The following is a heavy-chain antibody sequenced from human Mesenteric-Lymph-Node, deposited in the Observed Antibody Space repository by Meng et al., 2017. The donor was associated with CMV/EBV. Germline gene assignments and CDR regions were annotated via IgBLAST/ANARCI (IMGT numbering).Heavy chain of an antibody. J-gene: IGHJ6*02. CDR1: GFIFSTYG. CDR2: ISGTGADT. D-gene: IGHD6-13*01. Sequence: GESLKISCAASGFIFSTYGINWVRQAPGKGLEWVSAISGTGADTYYADSVKGRFTISRDDSKNTLYLQMISLRAEDTAVYYCVRGESWDPTVSYYYYYGLDVWGQGTMVTVSS. CDR3: VRGESWDPTVSYYYYYGLDV. V-gene: IGHV3-23*01.